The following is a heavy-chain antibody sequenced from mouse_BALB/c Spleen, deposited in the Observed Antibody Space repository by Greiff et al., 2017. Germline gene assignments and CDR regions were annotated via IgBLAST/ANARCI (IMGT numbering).Heavy chain of an antibody. CDR1: GFTFSSYA. V-gene: IGHV5-9-4*01. J-gene: IGHJ1*01. CDR2: ISSGGSYT. Sequence: EVQVVESGGGLVQPGGSLKLSCAASGFTFSSYAMSWVRQSPEKRLEWVAEISSGGSYTYYPDTVTGRFTISRDNAKNTLYLEMSSLRSEDTAMYYCAREGDGYWYFDVWGAGTTVTVSS. D-gene: IGHD3-3*01. CDR3: AREGDGYWYFDV.